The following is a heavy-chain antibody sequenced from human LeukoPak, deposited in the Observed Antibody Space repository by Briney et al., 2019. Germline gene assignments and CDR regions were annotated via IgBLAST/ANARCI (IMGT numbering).Heavy chain of an antibody. CDR2: IWYDGSNK. J-gene: IGHJ5*02. Sequence: GGSLRLSCAASGFTFSSYGMHWVRQAPGKGLEWVAVIWYDGSNKYYADSVKGQFTISRDDSKNTLYLQMNSLRAEDTAVYYCAREYSSSWYLWFDPWGQGTLVTVSS. D-gene: IGHD6-13*01. CDR1: GFTFSSYG. V-gene: IGHV3-33*01. CDR3: AREYSSSWYLWFDP.